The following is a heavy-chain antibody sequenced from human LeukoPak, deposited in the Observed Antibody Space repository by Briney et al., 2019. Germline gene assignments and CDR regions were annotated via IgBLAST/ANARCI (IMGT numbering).Heavy chain of an antibody. J-gene: IGHJ4*02. Sequence: GGSLRLSCAASGFTFSDYYMSWTRQAPGKGLVWVSRINSDGSSTSYADSVKGRFTISRDNAKNTLYLQMNSLRAEDTAVYYCARDLTNTAMVKALDYWGQGTLVTVSS. CDR1: GFTFSDYY. CDR2: INSDGSST. V-gene: IGHV3-74*01. D-gene: IGHD5-18*01. CDR3: ARDLTNTAMVKALDY.